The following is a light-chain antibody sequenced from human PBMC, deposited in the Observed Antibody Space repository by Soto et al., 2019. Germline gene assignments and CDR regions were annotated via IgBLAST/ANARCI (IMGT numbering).Light chain of an antibody. Sequence: DIQMTQSPSTLSASVGDRVTITCRASQSISSWLAWYQQKPGKAPKLLIYKASSLESGVPSRFSGSGSGTEFTLTISSLQPEDFATYYCQQLNSYPVVYTFGQGTKLEIK. CDR3: QQLNSYPVVYT. J-gene: IGKJ2*01. CDR1: QSISSW. V-gene: IGKV1-5*03. CDR2: KAS.